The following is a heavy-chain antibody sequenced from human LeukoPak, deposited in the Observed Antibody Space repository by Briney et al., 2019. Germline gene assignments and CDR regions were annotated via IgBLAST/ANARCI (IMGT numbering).Heavy chain of an antibody. Sequence: GGSLRLSCAASGFTFSSYAMSWVRQAPGKGLEWVSAISGSGGSTYYADSVKGRFTISRDNSKNTLYLQVNSLRAEDTAVYYCAKGTGATTKVALFYWGQGTLVTVSS. J-gene: IGHJ4*02. CDR3: AKGTGATTKVALFY. CDR1: GFTFSSYA. CDR2: ISGSGGST. D-gene: IGHD4-11*01. V-gene: IGHV3-23*01.